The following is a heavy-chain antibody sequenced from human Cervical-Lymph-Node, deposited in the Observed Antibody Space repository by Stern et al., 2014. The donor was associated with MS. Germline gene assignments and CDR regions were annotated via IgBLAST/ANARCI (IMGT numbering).Heavy chain of an antibody. V-gene: IGHV3-33*01. CDR1: GFTFSSSG. CDR3: AREGGNTAEYFQH. J-gene: IGHJ1*01. CDR2: IWYDGSNR. D-gene: IGHD4-23*01. Sequence: VQLVESGGGVVQPGGSLRLSCAASGFTFSSSGMHWVRQAPGKGLEWLASIWYDGSNRYYADSVKGRFTISRDNSKNTLYLQMNSLRAEDTAVYYCAREGGNTAEYFQHWGQGTLVTVSS.